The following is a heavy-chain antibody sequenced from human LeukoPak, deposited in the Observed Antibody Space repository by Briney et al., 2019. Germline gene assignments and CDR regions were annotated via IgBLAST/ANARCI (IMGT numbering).Heavy chain of an antibody. Sequence: GGSLRLSCAASGFTFSSYWMSWVRQAPGKWLEWVANIKQDGSEKYYVDSVKGRFTISRDNAKNSLYLQMNSLRAEDTAVCYCARDSYGLDYYYYDSSGFDYWGQGTLVTVSS. V-gene: IGHV3-7*01. CDR2: IKQDGSEK. J-gene: IGHJ4*02. CDR1: GFTFSSYW. CDR3: ARDSYGLDYYYYDSSGFDY. D-gene: IGHD3-22*01.